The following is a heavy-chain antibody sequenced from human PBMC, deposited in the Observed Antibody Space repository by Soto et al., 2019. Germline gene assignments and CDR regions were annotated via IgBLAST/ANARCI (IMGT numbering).Heavy chain of an antibody. CDR1: GGTFSSYA. V-gene: IGHV1-69*01. J-gene: IGHJ6*02. D-gene: IGHD3-16*01. CDR2: IIPIFGTA. CDR3: ARDPAGGPHYYYYGMDV. Sequence: QVQLVQSGAEVKKPGSSVKVSCKASGGTFSSYAISWVRQAPGQGLEWMGGIIPIFGTANYAQKFQGRVTITADESTSTADMELSSLRSEDTAVYYCARDPAGGPHYYYYGMDVWGQGTTVTVSS.